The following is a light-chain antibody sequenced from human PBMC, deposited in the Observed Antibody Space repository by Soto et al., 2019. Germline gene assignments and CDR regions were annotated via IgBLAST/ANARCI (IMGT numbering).Light chain of an antibody. J-gene: IGKJ1*01. V-gene: IGKV3-15*01. CDR1: QSVSSN. CDR2: GAS. Sequence: EIAMTQSPATLSVSPGERATLSGRASQSVSSNLAWYQQKPGQAPRLLIYGASTRATGIPARFSGSGSGTEFTLTISSLQSEDFAVYYCQQYNNWWTFGQGTKVDIK. CDR3: QQYNNWWT.